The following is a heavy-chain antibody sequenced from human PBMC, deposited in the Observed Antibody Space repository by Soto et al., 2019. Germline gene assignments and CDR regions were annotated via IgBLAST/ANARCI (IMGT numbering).Heavy chain of an antibody. V-gene: IGHV1-18*01. D-gene: IGHD3-10*01. J-gene: IGHJ6*02. CDR1: GYTFTGYG. Sequence: ASVKVSCKASGYTFTGYGISWVRQAPGQGLEWMGWISAYNGNANYAQKLQGRVTMTTDTSTSTAYMELRSLRSDDTAVYYCAWGGSGSYRYYYYGMDVWGQGTTVTVSS. CDR3: AWGGSGSYRYYYYGMDV. CDR2: ISAYNGNA.